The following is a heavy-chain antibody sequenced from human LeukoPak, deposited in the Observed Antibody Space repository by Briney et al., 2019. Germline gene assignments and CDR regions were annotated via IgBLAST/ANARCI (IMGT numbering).Heavy chain of an antibody. Sequence: PSETLSLTCTVSGGSISSGDYYWSWIRQPPGKGLEWIGYIYYSGSTNYNPSLKSRVTISVDTSKNQFSLKLSSVTAADTAVYYCAINMNSGSFNWFDPWGQGTLVTVSS. D-gene: IGHD1-26*01. CDR1: GGSISSGDYY. CDR3: AINMNSGSFNWFDP. V-gene: IGHV4-61*08. CDR2: IYYSGST. J-gene: IGHJ5*02.